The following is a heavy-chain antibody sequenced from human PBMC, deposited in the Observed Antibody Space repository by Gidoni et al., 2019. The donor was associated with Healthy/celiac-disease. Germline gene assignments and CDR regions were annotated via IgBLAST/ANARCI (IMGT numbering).Heavy chain of an antibody. J-gene: IGHJ5*02. V-gene: IGHV1-69*01. Sequence: FQGRVTITADESTSTAYMELSSLRSEDTAVYYCASSITIFGGLSIGFDPWGQGTLVTVSS. CDR3: ASSITIFGGLSIGFDP. D-gene: IGHD3-3*01.